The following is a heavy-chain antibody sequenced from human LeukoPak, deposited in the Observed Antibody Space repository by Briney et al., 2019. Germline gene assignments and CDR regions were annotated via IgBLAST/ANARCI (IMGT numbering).Heavy chain of an antibody. J-gene: IGHJ4*02. Sequence: GGSLRLSCAGSRFSFSNYWMSWVRQTPGKGLEWVAGIKHDGSQKFYVDSVKGRFTISRDTAKNSLYLQMNSLRAEDTAVYYCARDDSDYWGQGTLVTVSS. CDR1: RFSFSNYW. D-gene: IGHD2-21*01. V-gene: IGHV3-7*01. CDR2: IKHDGSQK. CDR3: ARDDSDY.